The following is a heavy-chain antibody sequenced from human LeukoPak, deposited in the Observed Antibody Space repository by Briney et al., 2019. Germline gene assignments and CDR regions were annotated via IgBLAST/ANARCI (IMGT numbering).Heavy chain of an antibody. D-gene: IGHD2-2*01. V-gene: IGHV3-48*01. Sequence: GGSLRLSCVASGFTFSSYSMHWVRQAPGKGLEWVSYISSTSNTIYYADSVKGRFTISRDNAKNSLYLQMNSLRAEDTAVYYCARAMVVVVPAAMWGQGTLVTVSS. J-gene: IGHJ4*02. CDR1: GFTFSSYS. CDR2: ISSTSNTI. CDR3: ARAMVVVVPAAM.